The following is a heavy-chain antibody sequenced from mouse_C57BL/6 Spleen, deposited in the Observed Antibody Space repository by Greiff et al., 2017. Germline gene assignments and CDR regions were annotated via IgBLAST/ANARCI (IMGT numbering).Heavy chain of an antibody. J-gene: IGHJ2*01. Sequence: QVQLQQPGAELVMPGASVKLSCKASGYTFTSYWMHWVKQRPGQGLEWIGEIDPSDSYTNYNQKFKGKSTLTVDKSSSTAYMQLSSLTSEDSAVYYCARRDYGSSYYFDDWGQGTTLTVYS. CDR1: GYTFTSYW. CDR2: IDPSDSYT. V-gene: IGHV1-69*01. D-gene: IGHD1-1*01. CDR3: ARRDYGSSYYFDD.